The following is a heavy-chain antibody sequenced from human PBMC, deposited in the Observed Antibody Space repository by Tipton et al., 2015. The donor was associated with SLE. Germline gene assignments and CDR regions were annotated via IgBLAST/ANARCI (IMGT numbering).Heavy chain of an antibody. CDR3: AREVLNPVTTVHYYFDL. Sequence: TLSLTCTASGGSISSYYWSWIRRPAGGGLEWFGRIYTNENTNYHPSLKSLVTLSVDTSKNHFSLKLISVTAADTAVYYCAREVLNPVTTVHYYFDLWGRGTLVTVSS. D-gene: IGHD4-11*01. V-gene: IGHV4-4*07. J-gene: IGHJ2*01. CDR1: GGSISSYY. CDR2: IYTNENT.